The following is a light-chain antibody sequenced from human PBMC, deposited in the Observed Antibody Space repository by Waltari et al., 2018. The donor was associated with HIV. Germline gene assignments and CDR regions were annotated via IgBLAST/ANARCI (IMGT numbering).Light chain of an antibody. CDR1: QSVLYISNNKNF. J-gene: IGKJ2*01. Sequence: DIVMTQSPDSLALSLGERATINCKSNQSVLYISNNKNFLAWYQQKSGQRPKLLVYWASTRESGVPDRFSGSGSGTDFTLTISSLQAEDVAVYFCQQHYTTPYTFGQGTKLEIK. CDR3: QQHYTTPYT. CDR2: WAS. V-gene: IGKV4-1*01.